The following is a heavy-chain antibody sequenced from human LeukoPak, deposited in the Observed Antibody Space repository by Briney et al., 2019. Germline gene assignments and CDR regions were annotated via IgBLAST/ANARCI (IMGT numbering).Heavy chain of an antibody. CDR2: IWYDGSNK. CDR3: ARMPPYYYGMDV. CDR1: GFTFSSYA. D-gene: IGHD2-2*01. Sequence: GRSLRLSCAASGFTFSSYAMHWVRQAPGKGLEWVAVIWYDGSNKYYADSVKGRFTISRDNSKNTLYLQMNSLRAEDTAVYYCARMPPYYYGMDVWGQGTTVTVSS. J-gene: IGHJ6*02. V-gene: IGHV3-33*08.